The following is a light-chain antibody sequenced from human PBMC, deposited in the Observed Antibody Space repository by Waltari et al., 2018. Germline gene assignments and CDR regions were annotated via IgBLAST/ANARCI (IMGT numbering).Light chain of an antibody. CDR3: FSYTSSTTYV. CDR1: SSVGGRYNY. CDR2: DVC. Sequence: QSALTQPASVSGSPGQSITISCTGTSSVGGRYNYVSWFQQHPGKAPRLMIYDVCNRPSEVSHRFSCSQSGNTASLTISGLQAEDEADYYCFSYTSSTTYVFGTGTKVTVL. V-gene: IGLV2-14*03. J-gene: IGLJ1*01.